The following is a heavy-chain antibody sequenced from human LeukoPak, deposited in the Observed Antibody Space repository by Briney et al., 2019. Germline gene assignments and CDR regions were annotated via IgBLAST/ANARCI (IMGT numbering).Heavy chain of an antibody. Sequence: LPGGSLRLSCATSGFNFDRYTIHWVRQAPGKGLEWVSLAGWAGGTTFYSDSVRGRFTISRDNSKNTLYLQMNSLRAEDTAVYYCARDHRYSGSYYFDYWGQGTLVTVSS. J-gene: IGHJ4*02. CDR1: GFNFDRYT. CDR3: ARDHRYSGSYYFDY. CDR2: AGWAGGTT. V-gene: IGHV3-43*01. D-gene: IGHD1-26*01.